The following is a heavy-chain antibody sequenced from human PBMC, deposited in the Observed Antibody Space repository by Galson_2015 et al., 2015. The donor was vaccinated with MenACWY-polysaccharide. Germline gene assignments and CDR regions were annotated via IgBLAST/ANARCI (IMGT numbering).Heavy chain of an antibody. Sequence: SLRLSCAASGSRFSHSGMHWVRQAPGKGLEWVAVIQYDGSKIVYADSVKGRFTIYRDNSKNTLFLEMNSLGGEDTAVYYCAREGSRIVFLAFDTWGQGTMVTVSS. V-gene: IGHV3-33*01. CDR2: IQYDGSKI. J-gene: IGHJ3*02. D-gene: IGHD6-13*01. CDR1: GSRFSHSG. CDR3: AREGSRIVFLAFDT.